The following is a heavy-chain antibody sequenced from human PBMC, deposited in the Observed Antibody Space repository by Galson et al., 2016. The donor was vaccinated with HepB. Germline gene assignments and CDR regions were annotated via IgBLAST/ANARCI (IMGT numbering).Heavy chain of an antibody. J-gene: IGHJ4*02. CDR2: INPRDGTT. CDR1: GYTFTSYY. Sequence: SVKVSCKASGYTFTSYYMHWVRQAPGQGPEWLGIINPRDGTTSYAQKFQGRVTMTRDTSTSTVYMELSSLRFEDMAIYYCARDTDSGDYGRGLDYWGQGTQVTVSS. V-gene: IGHV1-46*01. CDR3: ARDTDSGDYGRGLDY. D-gene: IGHD4-17*01.